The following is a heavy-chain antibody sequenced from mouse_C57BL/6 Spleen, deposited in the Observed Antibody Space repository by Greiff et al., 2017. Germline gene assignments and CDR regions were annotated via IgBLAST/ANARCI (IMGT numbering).Heavy chain of an antibody. V-gene: IGHV1-64*01. D-gene: IGHD2-1*01. J-gene: IGHJ3*01. CDR1: GYTFTSYW. CDR3: AIYYGNYDAY. Sequence: QVQLKQPGAELVKPGASVKLSCKASGYTFTSYWMHWVKQRPGQGLEWIGMIHPNSGSTNYNEKFKSKATLTVDKSSSTAYMQLSSLTSEDSAVYYCAIYYGNYDAYWGQGTLVTVSA. CDR2: IHPNSGST.